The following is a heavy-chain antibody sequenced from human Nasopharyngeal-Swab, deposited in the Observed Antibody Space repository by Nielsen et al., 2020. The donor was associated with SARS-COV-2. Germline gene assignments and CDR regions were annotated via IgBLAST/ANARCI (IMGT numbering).Heavy chain of an antibody. J-gene: IGHJ6*03. Sequence: GESLKISCAASGFTFSGYSMKWVRQAPGKGLEWVSNISSSSSYTNYVDSVKGRFTISRDNAKNSLYLQMNSLKTEDTAVYYCWINCTSAKCYVPDSLGYYYMDVWGKGTTVTVS. CDR3: WINCTSAKCYVPDSLGYYYMDV. D-gene: IGHD2-2*01. CDR1: GFTFSGYS. V-gene: IGHV3-21*05. CDR2: ISSSSSYT.